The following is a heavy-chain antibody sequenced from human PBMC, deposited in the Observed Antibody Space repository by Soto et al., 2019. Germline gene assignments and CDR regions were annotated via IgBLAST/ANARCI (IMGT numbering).Heavy chain of an antibody. CDR2: IDNGGNT. V-gene: IGHV4-39*01. CDR1: GRTFNINANF. CDR3: VKRSLLMAPT. Sequence: SETQSLTCTVSGRTFNINANFWYLAWIRQPPGKGLEWIGSIDNGGNTHYNAPLKSRVIISADTSKNQFSLSLNSVTAADTAVYYGVKRSLLMAPTWGQGIQVPVSS. D-gene: IGHD1-26*01. J-gene: IGHJ4*02.